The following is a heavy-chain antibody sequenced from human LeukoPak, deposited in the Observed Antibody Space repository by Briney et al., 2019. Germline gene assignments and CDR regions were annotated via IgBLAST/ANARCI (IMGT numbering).Heavy chain of an antibody. CDR2: IYYSGST. Sequence: SETLSLTCTVSGGSISSSSYYWGWIRQPPGKGLEWIGSIYYSGSTYYNPSLKSRVTISVDTSKNQFSLKLSSVTAADTAVYYCARGRRYYDSSGYYGGQYYFDYWGQGTLVTVSS. D-gene: IGHD3-22*01. CDR1: GGSISSSSYY. J-gene: IGHJ4*02. CDR3: ARGRRYYDSSGYYGGQYYFDY. V-gene: IGHV4-39*01.